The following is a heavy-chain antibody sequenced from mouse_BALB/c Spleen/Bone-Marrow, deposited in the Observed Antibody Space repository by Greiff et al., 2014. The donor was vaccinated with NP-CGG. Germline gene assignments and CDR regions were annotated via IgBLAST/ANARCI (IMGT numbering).Heavy chain of an antibody. CDR3: ARPYYYGSSGDSWFAY. J-gene: IGHJ3*01. D-gene: IGHD1-1*01. CDR1: GYTFTSYV. V-gene: IGHV1-14*01. Sequence: EVQLQQSGPELVKPGASVKMSCKASGYTFTSYVMHWVKQKPGQGLEWIGYINPYNDGTKYNEKFKGKATLTSDKSSSTAYMELSSLTSEDSAVCYCARPYYYGSSGDSWFAYWGQGTLVTVSA. CDR2: INPYNDGT.